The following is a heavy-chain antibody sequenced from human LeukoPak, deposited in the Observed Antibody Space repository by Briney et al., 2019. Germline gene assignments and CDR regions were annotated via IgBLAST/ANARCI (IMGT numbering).Heavy chain of an antibody. Sequence: SETLSLTCAVYGGSFSGYYWSWIRQPPGKGLEWIGEINHSGSTNYNPSLKSRVTISVDTSKNQFSLKLSSVTAADTAVYYCAGGTAGYGYSGYWGQGTLVTVSS. CDR1: GGSFSGYY. D-gene: IGHD5-18*01. J-gene: IGHJ4*02. CDR2: INHSGST. CDR3: AGGTAGYGYSGY. V-gene: IGHV4-34*01.